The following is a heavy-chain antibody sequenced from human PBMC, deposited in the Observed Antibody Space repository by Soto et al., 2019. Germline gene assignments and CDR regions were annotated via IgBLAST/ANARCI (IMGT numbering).Heavy chain of an antibody. V-gene: IGHV3-21*02. J-gene: IGHJ4*02. CDR2: ISSSSSIT. CDR3: ARVRASLLLSTSDS. CDR1: GFTFSTYS. Sequence: VQLVESGGGLVQPGGSLRLSCGVSGFTFSTYSMNWVLQAPGKGLEWVSCISSSSSITHYADSVKGRFTISGENANNSLFLEKNSLRPEDKAVYYSARVRASLLLSTSDSWGQGTLVTVS. D-gene: IGHD2-2*01.